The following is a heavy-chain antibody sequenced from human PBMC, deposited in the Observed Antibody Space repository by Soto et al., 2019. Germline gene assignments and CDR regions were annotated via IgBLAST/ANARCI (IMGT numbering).Heavy chain of an antibody. CDR1: GYTFTSYA. CDR3: ARDSNGSGSNWFDP. Sequence: ASVKVSCKASGYTFTSYAMHWVRQAPGQRLEWMGWINAGNGNTKYSQKFQGRVTITRDTSASTAYMELSSLRPEDTAVYYCARDSNGSGSNWFDPWGQGTLVTVSS. D-gene: IGHD3-10*01. J-gene: IGHJ5*02. V-gene: IGHV1-3*01. CDR2: INAGNGNT.